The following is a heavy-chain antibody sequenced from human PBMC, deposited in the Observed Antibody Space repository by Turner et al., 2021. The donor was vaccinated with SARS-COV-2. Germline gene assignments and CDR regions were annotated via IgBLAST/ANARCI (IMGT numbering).Heavy chain of an antibody. D-gene: IGHD1-26*01. CDR1: GFTYSIYG. V-gene: IGHV3-30*18. CDR3: AKSYSGSYWDRNDY. J-gene: IGHJ4*02. Sequence: QVQLVETGGGVVQHGRALSLSCAAYGFTYSIYGMHWVRQAPGKGLEWLAVISYDGSNKYYADTVKGRFTISRDNSKNTLYLQMNSLRAEDTAVYYCAKSYSGSYWDRNDYWGQGTLVTVSS. CDR2: ISYDGSNK.